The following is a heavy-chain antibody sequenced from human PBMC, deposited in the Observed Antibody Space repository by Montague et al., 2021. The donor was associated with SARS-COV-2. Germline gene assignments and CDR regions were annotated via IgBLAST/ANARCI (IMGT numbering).Heavy chain of an antibody. CDR1: GGSISSDY. CDR3: ARDRRYCSGTSCYTGYYYYFMDV. D-gene: IGHD2-2*02. Sequence: TLPLTCTVSGGSISSDYWSWIRQPAGKGLDWIGRIYTSGSTDYNPSLKSRVNMSLDTSKNQFSLKLSSVTAADTAVYYCARDRRYCSGTSCYTGYYYYFMDVWGKGTTVTVSS. J-gene: IGHJ6*03. V-gene: IGHV4-4*07. CDR2: IYTSGST.